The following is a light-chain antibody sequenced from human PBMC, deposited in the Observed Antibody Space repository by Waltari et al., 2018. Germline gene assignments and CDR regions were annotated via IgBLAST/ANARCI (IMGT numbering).Light chain of an antibody. V-gene: IGKV4-1*01. CDR3: QQYSSYPYT. Sequence: DIVMTQAPDSLAVSLVERATISCKSSQSVLYSVKNKNSLAWYQQKPGQPPKLLIYWASTRESGVPDRFSGSGSGTDFTLTISSLQAEDVAVYYCQQYSSYPYTFGQGTKLEIK. J-gene: IGKJ2*01. CDR1: QSVLYSVKNKNS. CDR2: WAS.